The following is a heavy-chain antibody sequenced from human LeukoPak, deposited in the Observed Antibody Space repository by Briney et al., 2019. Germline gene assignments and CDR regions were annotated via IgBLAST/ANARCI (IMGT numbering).Heavy chain of an antibody. CDR3: AASYSNYPD. Sequence: GGSLRLSCTASGFTFSNFWMGWVRQAPGKGLEWVSAISGSGGSTYYADSVKGRFTVSRDNSKNTLYLQMNSLRAEDTAVYYCAASYSNYPDWGQGTLVTVSS. V-gene: IGHV3-23*01. CDR2: ISGSGGST. D-gene: IGHD4-11*01. J-gene: IGHJ4*02. CDR1: GFTFSNFW.